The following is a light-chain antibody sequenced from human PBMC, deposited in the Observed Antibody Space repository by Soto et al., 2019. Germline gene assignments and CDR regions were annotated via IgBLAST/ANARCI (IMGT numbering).Light chain of an antibody. V-gene: IGKV3-20*01. J-gene: IGKJ1*01. CDR3: QQYSSSPVT. Sequence: EIVLTHSPGTLSFSPWYRSTHYFSSSQSLSNNYLAWYQQKPGQAPRLVIYGASSRATGIPDRFSASGSGTDFTLTISRLEPEDFAVYFCQQYSSSPVTFGQGTKVDI. CDR2: GAS. CDR1: QSLSNNY.